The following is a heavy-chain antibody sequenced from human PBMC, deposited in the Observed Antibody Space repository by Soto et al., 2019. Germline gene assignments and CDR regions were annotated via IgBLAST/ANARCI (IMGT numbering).Heavy chain of an antibody. Sequence: SETLSLTCTVSGDSIRPYYWTWIRQPPGKGLEWIGYVYYSGSVNYKSSLKSRVTMSVDTSKNQFSLRLNSVTAADTAVYYCARVTYDSFTAYSYYFDYWGQGTLVTVPS. CDR3: ARVTYDSFTAYSYYFDY. CDR2: VYYSGSV. CDR1: GDSIRPYY. D-gene: IGHD3-9*01. J-gene: IGHJ4*02. V-gene: IGHV4-59*01.